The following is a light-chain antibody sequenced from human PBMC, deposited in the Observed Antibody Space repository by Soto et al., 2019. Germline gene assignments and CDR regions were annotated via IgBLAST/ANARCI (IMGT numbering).Light chain of an antibody. CDR1: SCNIGSNY. CDR2: RNN. Sequence: QSVLTQPPSASGTPVQRGTISCSGRSCNIGSNYVYWYQQLPGTAPKLLIYRNNQRPSGVPDRFSGSKSGTSASLAISGLRSEDEADYYCAAWDDSLSALYVFGTGTKVTVL. J-gene: IGLJ1*01. V-gene: IGLV1-47*01. CDR3: AAWDDSLSALYV.